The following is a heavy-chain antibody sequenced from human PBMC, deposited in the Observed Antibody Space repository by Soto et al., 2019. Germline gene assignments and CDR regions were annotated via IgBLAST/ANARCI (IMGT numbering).Heavy chain of an antibody. CDR1: GGTFSSYA. CDR3: ARGAFSWLPLDFQH. V-gene: IGHV1-69*06. J-gene: IGHJ1*01. Sequence: QVQLVQSGAEVKKPGSSVKVSCKASGGTFSSYAISWVRQAPGQGLEWMGGIIPIFGTANYAQKFQGRVTITEDKSTSPAYMELSSLRSEDTAVYYCARGAFSWLPLDFQHWGQGTLVTVSS. D-gene: IGHD3-16*01. CDR2: IIPIFGTA.